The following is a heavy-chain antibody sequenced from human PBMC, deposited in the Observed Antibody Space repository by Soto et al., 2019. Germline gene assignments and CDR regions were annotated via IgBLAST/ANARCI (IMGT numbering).Heavy chain of an antibody. V-gene: IGHV3-73*01. J-gene: IGHJ4*02. Sequence: GGSLRLSCAASGFTFSGSTMHWVRQASGTGLEWVGRIRSKANAYATEYDASVKGRFTISRDDSKNTAYLQMSNLKTEDTAVYYCTYCTTSSCMDYWGQGTLVTVSS. CDR3: TYCTTSSCMDY. CDR2: IRSKANAYAT. CDR1: GFTFSGST. D-gene: IGHD2-2*01.